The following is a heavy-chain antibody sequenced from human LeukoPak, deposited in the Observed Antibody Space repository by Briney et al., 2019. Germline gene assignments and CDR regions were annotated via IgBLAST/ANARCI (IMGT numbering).Heavy chain of an antibody. J-gene: IGHJ4*02. CDR3: AKDPGYYYDSSGYPDY. D-gene: IGHD3-22*01. CDR1: GFTFSSYA. V-gene: IGHV3-23*01. CDR2: ISGSGGST. Sequence: SGGSLRLSCAASGFTFSSYAMSWVRQAPGRGLEWVSAISGSGGSTYYADSVKGRFTISRDNSKNSLYLQMNSLRAEDTALYYCAKDPGYYYDSSGYPDYWGQGTLVTVSS.